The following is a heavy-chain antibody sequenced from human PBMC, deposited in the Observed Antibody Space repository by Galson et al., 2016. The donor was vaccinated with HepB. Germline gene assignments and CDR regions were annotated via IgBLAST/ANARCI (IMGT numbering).Heavy chain of an antibody. CDR3: AREQGSGSSDDAFDL. V-gene: IGHV3-23*01. J-gene: IGHJ3*01. CDR1: GFTFSSYP. CDR2: ISGRGTST. D-gene: IGHD1-26*01. Sequence: SLRLSCAVSGFTFSSYPMTWVRQAPGKGLEWVSTISGRGTSTYYAESVKGRFTISRDNSKNKLFLQMNTLRADDTALYYCAREQGSGSSDDAFDLWGQGTMVTVSS.